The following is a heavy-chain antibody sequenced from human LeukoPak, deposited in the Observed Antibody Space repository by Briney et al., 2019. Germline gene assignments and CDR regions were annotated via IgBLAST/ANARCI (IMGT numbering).Heavy chain of an antibody. Sequence: PGGSLRLSCAASGFTFSSYAMSWVRQAPGKGLEWVSSISSTGNFIYYADSLKGRFTVSRDNAKNSLYLQMNSLRAEDTAVYYCARDLWDHWGQGTLVTVSS. CDR3: ARDLWDH. CDR1: GFTFSSYA. V-gene: IGHV3-21*01. CDR2: ISSTGNFI. J-gene: IGHJ4*02.